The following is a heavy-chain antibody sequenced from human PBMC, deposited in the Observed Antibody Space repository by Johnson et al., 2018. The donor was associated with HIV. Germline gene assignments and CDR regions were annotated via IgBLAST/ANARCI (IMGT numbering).Heavy chain of an antibody. CDR1: GFTVSSNY. CDR3: ARGVGGRTADAFDI. CDR2: INWNGGDT. J-gene: IGHJ3*02. V-gene: IGHV3-20*04. D-gene: IGHD3-16*01. Sequence: MQLVESGGGLVQPGGSLRLSCAASGFTVSSNYMSWVRQAPGKGLEWVSGINWNGGDTGYADSVKGRFTISRDNAKNSLYLQMNSLRADDTALYYCARGVGGRTADAFDIWGQGTMVTVS.